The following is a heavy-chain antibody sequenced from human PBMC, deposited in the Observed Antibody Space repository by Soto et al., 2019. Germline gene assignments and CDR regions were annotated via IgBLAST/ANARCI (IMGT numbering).Heavy chain of an antibody. CDR3: ARDQTAIGYVVGYMDV. CDR1: GFTFSSYW. CDR2: IKQDGSEK. D-gene: IGHD2-21*02. V-gene: IGHV3-7*01. J-gene: IGHJ6*03. Sequence: PGGSLRLSCAASGFTFSSYWMSWVRQAPGKGLEWVANIKQDGSEKYYVDSVKGRFTISRDNAKNSLYLQMNSLRAEDTAVYYCARDQTAIGYVVGYMDVWGKGTTVTVSS.